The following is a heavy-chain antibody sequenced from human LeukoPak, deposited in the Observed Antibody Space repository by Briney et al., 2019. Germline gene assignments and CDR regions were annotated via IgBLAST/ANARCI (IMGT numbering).Heavy chain of an antibody. Sequence: SETLSLTCTVSGASISSGTYYWSWIRQPPGKGLEWIGYIHYSGSTNYNPSLKSRVTISVDTSKNQFSLKLSSVTAADTAVYYCARFGYSYGLDYWGQGTLVTVSS. CDR2: IHYSGST. D-gene: IGHD5-18*01. V-gene: IGHV4-61*01. J-gene: IGHJ4*02. CDR1: GASISSGTYY. CDR3: ARFGYSYGLDY.